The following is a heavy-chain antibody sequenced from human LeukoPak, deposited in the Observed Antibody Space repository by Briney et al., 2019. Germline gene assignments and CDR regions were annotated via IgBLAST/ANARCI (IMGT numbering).Heavy chain of an antibody. J-gene: IGHJ1*01. CDR1: GGSISRYY. CDR2: IYYSGST. D-gene: IGHD3-10*01. Sequence: SETLSLTCAVSGGSISRYYWSWIRQPPGKGLEWIGYIYYSGSTNYSPSLKSRVTISVDTSKNQFSLKLSSVTAADTAVYYCARDTYDNNSPLYFHHWGQGTLVTVSS. CDR3: ARDTYDNNSPLYFHH. V-gene: IGHV4-59*01.